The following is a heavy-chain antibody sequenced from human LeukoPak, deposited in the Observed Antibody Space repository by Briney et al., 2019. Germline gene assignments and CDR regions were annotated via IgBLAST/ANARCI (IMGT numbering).Heavy chain of an antibody. CDR3: TRDRYTGQQLVAAPFDY. CDR2: IRSKAYGGTT. Sequence: GGSLRLSCTASGFTFGDYAVSWVRQAPGKGLEWVGFIRSKAYGGTTEYAASVKGRFTISRDDSKSIAYLQMNSLKTEDTAVYYCTRDRYTGQQLVAAPFDYWGQGTLVTVSS. V-gene: IGHV3-49*04. CDR1: GFTFGDYA. D-gene: IGHD6-13*01. J-gene: IGHJ4*02.